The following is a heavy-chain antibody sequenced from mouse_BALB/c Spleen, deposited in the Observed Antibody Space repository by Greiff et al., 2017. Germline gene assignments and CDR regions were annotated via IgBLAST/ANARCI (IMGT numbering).Heavy chain of an antibody. CDR3: TRRCLYYYAMDY. J-gene: IGHJ4*01. Sequence: EVQLQQPGAELVRPGASVKLSCKASGYTFTSYWMHWVKQRPGQGLEWIGAIYPGNSDTSYNQKFKGKAKLTAVTSTSTAYMELSSLTNEDSAVYYCTRRCLYYYAMDYWGQGTSVTVSS. D-gene: IGHD6-5*01. CDR1: GYTFTSYW. CDR2: IYPGNSDT. V-gene: IGHV1-5*01.